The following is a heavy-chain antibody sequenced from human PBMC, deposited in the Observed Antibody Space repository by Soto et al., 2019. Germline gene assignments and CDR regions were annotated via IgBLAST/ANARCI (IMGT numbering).Heavy chain of an antibody. Sequence: GESLKISCKGSGYSLTTYWFTWVRQMPGTGLEWMGTIDPSDSYTNYSPSFQGHVTISADKSISTAYLQWSSLKASDTAIYYCARHSESDSTMEISYYSGMDVWGQGTTVTVSS. CDR2: IDPSDSYT. CDR1: GYSLTTYW. V-gene: IGHV5-10-1*01. J-gene: IGHJ6*02. CDR3: ARHSESDSTMEISYYSGMDV. D-gene: IGHD5-18*01.